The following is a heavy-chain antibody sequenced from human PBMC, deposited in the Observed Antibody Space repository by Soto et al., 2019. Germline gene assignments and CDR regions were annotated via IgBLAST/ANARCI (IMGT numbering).Heavy chain of an antibody. CDR2: ISSTSNIA. CDR3: ASCYGDYEFPCEY. V-gene: IGHV3-48*02. J-gene: IGHJ4*02. Sequence: EVQLVESGGGLVQPGGSLRLSWEGSGFTFTDYSMLGVRQAPGKGLEWVSYISSTSNIAFYVDSVGGRFPTSRDNAKNSLYLQMNSLRDEDTAVYYCASCYGDYEFPCEYWGQGTLVTVSS. D-gene: IGHD4-17*01. CDR1: GFTFTDYS.